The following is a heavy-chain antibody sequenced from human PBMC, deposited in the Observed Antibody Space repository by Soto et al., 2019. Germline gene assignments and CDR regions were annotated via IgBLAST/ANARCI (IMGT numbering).Heavy chain of an antibody. J-gene: IGHJ4*02. CDR1: GFTLSDNW. Sequence: EVQLVESGGGLVQPGGSLRLSCAASGFTLSDNWIHWVRRAPGKGLGWVSRINSDGSSVTYADSVKGRFTLSRDSAKNMWLLNMDGRRVEDTAMAYCFRAPGQRPIDYWGQGTLVTVSS. V-gene: IGHV3-74*03. CDR2: INSDGSSV. D-gene: IGHD6-25*01. CDR3: FRAPGQRPIDY.